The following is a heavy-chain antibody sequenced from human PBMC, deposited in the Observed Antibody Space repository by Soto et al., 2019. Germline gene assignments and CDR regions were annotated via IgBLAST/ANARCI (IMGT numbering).Heavy chain of an antibody. V-gene: IGHV4-34*01. CDR3: ASNAVVVAATPWFDY. D-gene: IGHD2-15*01. J-gene: IGHJ4*02. CDR1: GGSFSGYY. Sequence: SETLSLTCAVYGGSFSGYYWSWIRQPPRKGLEWMGEINHSGSTNYNPSLKSRVTISVDTSKNQFSLKLSSVTAADTAVYYCASNAVVVAATPWFDYWGQGTLVTVSS. CDR2: INHSGST.